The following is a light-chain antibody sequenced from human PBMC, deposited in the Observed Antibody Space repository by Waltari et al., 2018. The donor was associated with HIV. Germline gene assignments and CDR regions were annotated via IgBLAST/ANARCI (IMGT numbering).Light chain of an antibody. CDR1: QSVSNS. CDR3: QQTYRTPQT. Sequence: DIQMTQSPSSLSASVGVRVTITCRASQSVSNSLNWYQQKPGKAPKLLIYAASSLQNEVPSRFSGSGSGTDFTLTVNSLQPEDFATYYCQQTYRTPQTFGQGTRLEN. CDR2: AAS. V-gene: IGKV1-39*01. J-gene: IGKJ5*01.